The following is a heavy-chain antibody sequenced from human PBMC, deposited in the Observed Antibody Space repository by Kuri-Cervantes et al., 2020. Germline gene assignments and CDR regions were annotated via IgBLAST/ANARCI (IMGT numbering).Heavy chain of an antibody. D-gene: IGHD1-26*01. V-gene: IGHV3-11*04. J-gene: IGHJ4*02. Sequence: GESLKISCAASGFTFSDYYMSWIRQAPGKGLEWVSYISSSSSTIYYADSVKGRFTISRDNAKNSLYLQMNSLRDEDTAVYYCARVSSIVGAASDYWGQGTLVTVSS. CDR2: ISSSSSTI. CDR1: GFTFSDYY. CDR3: ARVSSIVGAASDY.